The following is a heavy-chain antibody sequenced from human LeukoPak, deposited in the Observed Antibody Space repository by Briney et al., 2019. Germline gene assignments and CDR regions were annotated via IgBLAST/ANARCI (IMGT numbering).Heavy chain of an antibody. CDR3: ARAVAGTFDY. V-gene: IGHV1-8*01. D-gene: IGHD6-19*01. CDR1: GYTFTSYD. Sequence: ASVKVSCKASGYTFTSYDINWVRQATGQGLEWMGWMNPNSGNTGYAQKLQGRVTMTRNTSISTAYMELSSLRSEDAAVYYCARAVAGTFDYWGQGTLVTVSS. CDR2: MNPNSGNT. J-gene: IGHJ4*02.